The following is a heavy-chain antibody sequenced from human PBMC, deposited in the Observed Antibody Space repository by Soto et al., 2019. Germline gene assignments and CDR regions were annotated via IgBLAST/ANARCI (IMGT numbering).Heavy chain of an antibody. Sequence: QVQLVQSGAEVKKPGASVKVSCKASGYTFTSYYMHWVRQAPGQGLEWMGIINPSGGSTSYAQKFQGRVTMARDTLTCTVDMELSSLRSEDTAVYYCARELEKSGGEVFDPWGQGTLVTVSS. CDR3: ARELEKSGGEVFDP. CDR2: INPSGGST. V-gene: IGHV1-46*03. J-gene: IGHJ5*02. CDR1: GYTFTSYY. D-gene: IGHD1-1*01.